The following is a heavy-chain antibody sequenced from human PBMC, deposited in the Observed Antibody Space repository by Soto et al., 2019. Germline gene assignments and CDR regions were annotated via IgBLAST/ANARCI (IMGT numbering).Heavy chain of an antibody. Sequence: SETLSLTCTVSGGSISSSSYYWGWIRQPPGKGLEWIGSIYYSGSTYYNPSLKSRVTISVDTSKNQFSLKLSSVTAADTAVYYCARLLDGLHFDYWGQGTLVNVSS. CDR2: IYYSGST. D-gene: IGHD3-9*01. V-gene: IGHV4-39*01. J-gene: IGHJ4*02. CDR1: GGSISSSSYY. CDR3: ARLLDGLHFDY.